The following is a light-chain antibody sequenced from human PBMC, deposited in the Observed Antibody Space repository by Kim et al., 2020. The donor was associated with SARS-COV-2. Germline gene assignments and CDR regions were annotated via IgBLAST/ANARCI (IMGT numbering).Light chain of an antibody. J-gene: IGKJ5*01. V-gene: IGKV3-15*01. CDR3: QQCHEWPIT. Sequence: EIVMTQSPATLSVSPGERATFSCRASQRINSNLAWYQQKPGQGPRLLIYDASTRATGIPATFSGSGSGTEFTLTISSLHFEDFAVYYCQQCHEWPITLGQGRRLGIK. CDR1: QRINSN. CDR2: DAS.